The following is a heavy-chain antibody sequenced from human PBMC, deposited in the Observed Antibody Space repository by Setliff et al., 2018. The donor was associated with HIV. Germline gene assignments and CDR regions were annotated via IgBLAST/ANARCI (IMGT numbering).Heavy chain of an antibody. Sequence: EASVKVSCKASGYSFTNYGISWVRRAPGQGLEWMGWISSYNDNTNYALNLQGRVTMTTDTSTSTAYMELRSLRSDDTAVYYCARDDVGYCSGGSCYHHFDTFDIWGQGTVVTVSS. CDR3: ARDDVGYCSGGSCYHHFDTFDI. J-gene: IGHJ3*02. CDR1: GYSFTNYG. V-gene: IGHV1-18*01. D-gene: IGHD2-15*01. CDR2: ISSYNDNT.